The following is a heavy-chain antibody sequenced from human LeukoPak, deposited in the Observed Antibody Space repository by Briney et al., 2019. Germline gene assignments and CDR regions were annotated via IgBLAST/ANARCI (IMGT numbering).Heavy chain of an antibody. Sequence: GASVKVSCKASGYTFTGYYMHWVRQAPGQGLEWMGWINPNSGGTNYAQKFQGRVTMTRDTSISTAYMELSRLKSDDTAVYYCARAASYCSSTSCRKAFDIWGQGTMVTVSS. J-gene: IGHJ3*02. V-gene: IGHV1-2*02. D-gene: IGHD2-2*01. CDR1: GYTFTGYY. CDR3: ARAASYCSSTSCRKAFDI. CDR2: INPNSGGT.